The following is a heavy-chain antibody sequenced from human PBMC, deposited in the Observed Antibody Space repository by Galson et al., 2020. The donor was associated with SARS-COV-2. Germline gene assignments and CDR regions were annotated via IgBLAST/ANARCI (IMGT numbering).Heavy chain of an antibody. CDR1: GFTFSSYW. Sequence: GGSLRLSCAVSGFTFSSYWMHWVRQAPGKGLVWVAHTNSDGSDTTYADSVRGRVTISRDNTKNTLYLQMNSLRAEDTAVYYCARVGTAATGTDYWGQGTLVTVSS. V-gene: IGHV3-74*03. J-gene: IGHJ4*02. CDR2: TNSDGSDT. CDR3: ARVGTAATGTDY. D-gene: IGHD6-13*01.